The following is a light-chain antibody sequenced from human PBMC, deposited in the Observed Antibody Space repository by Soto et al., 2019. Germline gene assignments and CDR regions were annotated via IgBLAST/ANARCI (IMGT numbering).Light chain of an antibody. Sequence: EIVLTQSPGTLSLSPGERATLSCSSDKSVSDTLLTWFQQKPGQAPRLLIYDASTRATGIPDRVSGSGSGTDFTLTISRLEPEDFAVYSCHQYGRSPRTFGQGTRLEIK. CDR3: HQYGRSPRT. V-gene: IGKV3-20*01. CDR2: DAS. J-gene: IGKJ5*01. CDR1: KSVSDTL.